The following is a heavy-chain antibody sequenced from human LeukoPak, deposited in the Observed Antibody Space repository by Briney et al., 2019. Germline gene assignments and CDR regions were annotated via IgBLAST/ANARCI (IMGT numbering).Heavy chain of an antibody. V-gene: IGHV1-69*13. Sequence: GASVKVSCKASGGTFTSYAISWVRQAPGQGLEWMGGIIPIFGTANYAQKFQGRVTITADESTSTAYMELSSLRSEDTAVYYCARVATKWNWFDPWGQGTLVTVSS. CDR1: GGTFTSYA. CDR3: ARVATKWNWFDP. J-gene: IGHJ5*02. CDR2: IIPIFGTA. D-gene: IGHD5-12*01.